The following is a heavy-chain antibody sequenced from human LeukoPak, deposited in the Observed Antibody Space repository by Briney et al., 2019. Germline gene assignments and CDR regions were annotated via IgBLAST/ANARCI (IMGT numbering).Heavy chain of an antibody. CDR1: GFTFSSYS. D-gene: IGHD3-10*01. CDR2: ISSSSSYI. CDR3: ARDLNYYGSGKVY. J-gene: IGHJ4*02. V-gene: IGHV3-21*01. Sequence: PGGSLRLSCAASGFTFSSYSMNWVRQAPGKGLEWVSSISSSSSYIYYADSVKGRFTIPRDNAKNSLYLQMNSLRAEDTAVYYCARDLNYYGSGKVYWGQGTLVTVSS.